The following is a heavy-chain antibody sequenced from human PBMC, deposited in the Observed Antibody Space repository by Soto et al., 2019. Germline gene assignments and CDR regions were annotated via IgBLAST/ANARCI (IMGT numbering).Heavy chain of an antibody. CDR3: ARFGGSYYYDSSGTGRFDY. V-gene: IGHV4-4*02. J-gene: IGHJ4*02. CDR1: GGSISSSNW. Sequence: SETLSLTCAVSGGSISSSNWWSWVRQPPGKGLEWIGEIYHSGSTNYNPSLKSRVTISVDKSKNQFSLKLSSVTAADMAVYYCARFGGSYYYDSSGTGRFDYWGQGTLVTVSS. CDR2: IYHSGST. D-gene: IGHD3-22*01.